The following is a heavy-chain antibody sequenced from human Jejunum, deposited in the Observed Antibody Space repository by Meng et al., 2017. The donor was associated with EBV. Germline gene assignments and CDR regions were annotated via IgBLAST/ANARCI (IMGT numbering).Heavy chain of an antibody. J-gene: IGHJ4*02. Sequence: QLLGSVGSLFMPWESLKLSGAASGFTLSPYWVHWVRQAPGKGLVWVSRISSDGRSLTYADSVKGRFTISRDNAKNTLYLQMNSLRVEDTAVYYCATGQGDSRYYFDSWSQGTLVTVSS. CDR2: ISSDGRSL. V-gene: IGHV3-74*01. CDR3: ATGQGDSRYYFDS. D-gene: IGHD3-10*01. CDR1: GFTLSPYW.